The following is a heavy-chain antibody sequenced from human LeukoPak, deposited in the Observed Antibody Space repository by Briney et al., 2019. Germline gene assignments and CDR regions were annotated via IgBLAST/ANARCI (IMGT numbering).Heavy chain of an antibody. CDR3: TRVGYIDEGIDY. V-gene: IGHV3-7*04. D-gene: IGHD5-24*01. Sequence: HPGGSLRLSCAASGNYWMHWVRQAPGKGLEWVANIKQDGSKKSYVDSVKGRFTISRDNAKNSLYLQMNSLRAEDTAIYYCTRVGYIDEGIDYWGQGTLVTVSS. CDR1: GNYW. CDR2: IKQDGSKK. J-gene: IGHJ4*02.